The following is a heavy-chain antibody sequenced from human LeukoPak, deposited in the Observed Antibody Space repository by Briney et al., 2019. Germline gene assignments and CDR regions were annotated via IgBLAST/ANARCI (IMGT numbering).Heavy chain of an antibody. CDR2: IYTSGST. CDR3: ARGRGWDRLGFDP. CDR1: GGSISSGSYY. Sequence: SETLSLTCTVSGGSISSGSYYWSWIRQPAGKGLEWIGRIYTSGSTNYNPSLKSRVTISVDTSKNQFSLKLSSVTAADTAVYYCARGRGWDRLGFDPWGQGTLVTVSS. D-gene: IGHD1-26*01. V-gene: IGHV4-61*02. J-gene: IGHJ5*02.